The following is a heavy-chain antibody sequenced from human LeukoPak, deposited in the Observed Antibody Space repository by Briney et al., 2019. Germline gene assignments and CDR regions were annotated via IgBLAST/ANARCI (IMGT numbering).Heavy chain of an antibody. CDR2: ISSSSSYT. J-gene: IGHJ5*02. CDR3: ARDNDCSGGSCGGWFDP. V-gene: IGHV3-11*05. CDR1: GFTFSDYY. Sequence: GGALRLSCAASGFTFSDYYMSWIRQAPGKGLEWVSYISSSSSYTNYADSVKGRFTISRDNAKNSLYLQMNSLRAEDTAVYYCARDNDCSGGSCGGWFDPWGQGTLVTVSS. D-gene: IGHD2-15*01.